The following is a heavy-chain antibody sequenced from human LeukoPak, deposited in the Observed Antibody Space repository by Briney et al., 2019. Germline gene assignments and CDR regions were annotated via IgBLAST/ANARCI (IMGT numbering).Heavy chain of an antibody. CDR1: GYSTSSDYY. CDR3: ARDQWFGDQYYYGMDV. CDR2: IYHSGST. D-gene: IGHD3-10*01. Sequence: SETLSLTCAVSGYSTSSDYYWVWIRQPPGKGLEWIGSIYHSGSTYYNPSLKSRVTISVDTSKNQFSLKLSSVTAADTAVYYCARDQWFGDQYYYGMDVWGKGTTVTVSS. J-gene: IGHJ6*04. V-gene: IGHV4-38-2*02.